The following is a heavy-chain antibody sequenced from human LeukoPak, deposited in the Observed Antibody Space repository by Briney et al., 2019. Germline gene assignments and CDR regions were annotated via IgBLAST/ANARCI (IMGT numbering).Heavy chain of an antibody. J-gene: IGHJ4*02. Sequence: GRSLRLSCAASGFTFSTYAMHWVRQAPGKGLEWVAVISYDGGNKYYADSVKGRFTISRDNSKNTLYLQMNSLRADDTAVYYCARDGGYSTFSYFDYWGRGTLVTVSS. V-gene: IGHV3-30*01. CDR3: ARDGGYSTFSYFDY. CDR1: GFTFSTYA. CDR2: ISYDGGNK. D-gene: IGHD5-12*01.